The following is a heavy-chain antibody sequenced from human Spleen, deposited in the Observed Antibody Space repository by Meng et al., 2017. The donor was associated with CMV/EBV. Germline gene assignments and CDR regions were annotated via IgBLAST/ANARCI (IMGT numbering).Heavy chain of an antibody. J-gene: IGHJ4*02. CDR3: AKDVRKTGQLWFRGVEY. CDR2: IRFDGIQQ. D-gene: IGHD1-14*01. V-gene: IGHV3-30*02. CDR1: GFIFRNYG. Sequence: GESLKISCAASGFIFRNYGMNWVRQAPGKGLEWVAFIRFDGIQQNYADSVKGRFTVSRDNSKNRLYLQMNSLRREDTAIYYCAKDVRKTGQLWFRGVEYWGQGTLVTVSS.